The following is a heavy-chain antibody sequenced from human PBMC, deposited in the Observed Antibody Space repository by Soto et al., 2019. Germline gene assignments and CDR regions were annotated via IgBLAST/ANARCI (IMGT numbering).Heavy chain of an antibody. J-gene: IGHJ6*03. D-gene: IGHD1-1*01. CDR3: ARGWNSYYYYYMDV. CDR2: INHSGST. V-gene: IGHV4-34*01. Sequence: QVQLQQWGAGLLKPSETLSLTCAVYGGSFSGYYWSWIRQPPGKGLEWIGEINHSGSTNYNPSLKSRVTISVDTSKNQFSLKLSSVPAADTAVYYCARGWNSYYYYYMDVWGKGTTVTVSS. CDR1: GGSFSGYY.